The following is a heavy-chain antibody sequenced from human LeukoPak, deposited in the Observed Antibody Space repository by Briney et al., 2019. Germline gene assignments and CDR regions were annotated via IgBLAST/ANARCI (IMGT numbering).Heavy chain of an antibody. D-gene: IGHD6-6*01. CDR2: ISSSSSSTI. CDR3: ARDHPTANPYSSSSCFDY. V-gene: IGHV3-48*04. J-gene: IGHJ4*02. Sequence: PGGSLRLSCAASGFTFSSYSMNWVRQAPGKGLEWVSYISSSSSSTIYYADSVKGRFTISRDNAKNSLYLQMNSLRAEDTAVYYCARDHPTANPYSSSSCFDYWGQGTLVTVSS. CDR1: GFTFSSYS.